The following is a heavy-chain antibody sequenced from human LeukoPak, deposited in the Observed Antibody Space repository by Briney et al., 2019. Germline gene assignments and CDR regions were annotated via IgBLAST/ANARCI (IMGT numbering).Heavy chain of an antibody. D-gene: IGHD3-3*01. V-gene: IGHV3-48*03. Sequence: PGGSLRLSCAASGFTFSSYEMNWVRQAPGKGLEWVSYISSSGSTIYYADSVKGRFTISRDNAKNSLYLQMNSLRAQDTAVYYCARGGGKPYYDFWSGYYPTNWFDPWGQGTLVTVSS. J-gene: IGHJ5*02. CDR2: ISSSGSTI. CDR1: GFTFSSYE. CDR3: ARGGGKPYYDFWSGYYPTNWFDP.